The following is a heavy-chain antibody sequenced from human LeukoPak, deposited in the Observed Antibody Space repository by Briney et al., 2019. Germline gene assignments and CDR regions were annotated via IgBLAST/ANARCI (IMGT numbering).Heavy chain of an antibody. J-gene: IGHJ4*02. CDR1: GFTFSSYS. D-gene: IGHD6-13*01. CDR3: ASAAVGTGDYFDY. CDR2: ISSSSSYI. V-gene: IGHV3-21*01. Sequence: PGGSLRLSCAASGFTFSSYSMNWARQAPGKGLEWVSSISSSSSYIYYADSLKGRFTISRDNAKNSLYLQMNSLRAEDTAVYYCASAAVGTGDYFDYWGQGTLVTVSS.